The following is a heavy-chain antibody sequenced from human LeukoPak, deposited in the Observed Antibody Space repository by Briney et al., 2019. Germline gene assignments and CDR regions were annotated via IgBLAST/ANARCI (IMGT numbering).Heavy chain of an antibody. Sequence: PSETLSLTCAVYGGSFSGYYWSWIRQPPGKGLEWIGEINHSGSTNYNPSLKSRVTIPVDTSKNQFSLKLSSVTAADTAVYYCAGASYYDYVWGSPLFDYWGQGTLVTVSS. J-gene: IGHJ4*02. V-gene: IGHV4-34*01. CDR1: GGSFSGYY. CDR2: INHSGST. CDR3: AGASYYDYVWGSPLFDY. D-gene: IGHD3-16*01.